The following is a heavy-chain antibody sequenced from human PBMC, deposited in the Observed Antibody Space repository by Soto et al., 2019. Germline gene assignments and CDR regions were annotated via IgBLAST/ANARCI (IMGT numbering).Heavy chain of an antibody. CDR2: INPNSGGT. J-gene: IGHJ5*02. CDR3: ARVISSSSWTPKHWFDP. V-gene: IGHV1-2*02. D-gene: IGHD6-13*01. Sequence: GASVKVSCKAAGYTFTGYYMHWVRQAPGQGLEWMGWINPNSGGTNYAQKFQGRVTMTRDTSISTAYMELSRLRSDDTAVYYCARVISSSSWTPKHWFDPWGQGTLVTVYS. CDR1: GYTFTGYY.